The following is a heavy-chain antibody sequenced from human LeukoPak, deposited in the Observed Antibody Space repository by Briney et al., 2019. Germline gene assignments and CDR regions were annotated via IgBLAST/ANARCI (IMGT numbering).Heavy chain of an antibody. Sequence: SQTLPLTCTVSGGSISSGDYYWSWIRQPPGKGLEWIGYIYYSGSTYYNPSLKSRVTISVDTSKNQFSLKLSSVTAADTAVYYCARGDVVVVAAIPDWGQGTLVTVSS. J-gene: IGHJ4*02. CDR2: IYYSGST. D-gene: IGHD2-15*01. CDR1: GGSISSGDYY. CDR3: ARGDVVVVAAIPD. V-gene: IGHV4-30-4*01.